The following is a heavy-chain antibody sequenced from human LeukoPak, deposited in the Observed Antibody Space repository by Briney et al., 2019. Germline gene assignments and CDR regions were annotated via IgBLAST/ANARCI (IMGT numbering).Heavy chain of an antibody. Sequence: GGSLRLSCAASGFTFSSYTMNWVRQAPGKGLEWVSSFSSSSSYIDHADSVKGRFTISRDNAKNSLYLQMNSLRAEDTAVYYCAIDGRTTTMGLDFFDYWGQGTLVTVSS. V-gene: IGHV3-21*01. CDR1: GFTFSSYT. CDR2: FSSSSSYI. J-gene: IGHJ4*02. CDR3: AIDGRTTTMGLDFFDY. D-gene: IGHD3-3*01.